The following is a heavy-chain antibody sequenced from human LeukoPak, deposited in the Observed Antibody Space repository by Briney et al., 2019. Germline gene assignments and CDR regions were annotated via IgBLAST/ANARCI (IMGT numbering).Heavy chain of an antibody. D-gene: IGHD3-3*01. CDR1: DGSVNSRDYH. V-gene: IGHV4-39*07. J-gene: IGHJ3*02. CDR3: ARSTIFGVVIIREVLFDI. CDR2: IYTSGST. Sequence: SETLSLICTVSDGSVNSRDYHWVWIRQPPGKGLEWIGRIYTSGSTNYNPSLKSRVTISVDTSKNQFSLKLSSVTAADTAVYYCARSTIFGVVIIREVLFDIWGQGTMVTVSS.